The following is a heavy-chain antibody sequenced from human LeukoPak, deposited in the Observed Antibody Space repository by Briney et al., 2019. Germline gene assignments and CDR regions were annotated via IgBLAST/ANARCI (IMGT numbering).Heavy chain of an antibody. CDR2: IKQDGSEK. D-gene: IGHD5-24*01. CDR1: GFTFSTYW. J-gene: IGHJ1*01. Sequence: PGGSLRLSCAASGFTFSTYWMTWVRQAPGKGLEWVANIKQDGSEKYYVDSVKGRFTGSRDNAKNSVFLLMNSLRADDTAVYYCARDREVPTPDEYFEHWGQGTLVTVSS. CDR3: ARDREVPTPDEYFEH. V-gene: IGHV3-7*01.